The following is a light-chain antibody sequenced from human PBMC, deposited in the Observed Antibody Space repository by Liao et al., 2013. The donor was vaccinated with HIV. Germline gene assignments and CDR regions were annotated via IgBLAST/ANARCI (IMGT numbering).Light chain of an antibody. J-gene: IGLJ3*02. Sequence: SYELIQPPAVSVSPGQTATITCSGDGLGNKYVCWYQKKPGQAPVLVISYDNDRPSGIPERFSGSSSGNTATLTISRVEAGDEADYYCQVWDSSSDHPVFGGGTKLTVL. V-gene: IGLV3-21*04. CDR1: GLGNKY. CDR3: QVWDSSSDHPV. CDR2: YDN.